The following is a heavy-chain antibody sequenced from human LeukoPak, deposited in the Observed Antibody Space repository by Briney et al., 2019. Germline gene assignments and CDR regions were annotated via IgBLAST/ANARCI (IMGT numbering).Heavy chain of an antibody. J-gene: IGHJ6*02. CDR2: ISSSGSTI. CDR1: GFTFSDYY. Sequence: GGSLRLSCAASGFTFSDYYMSWIRQAPGKGLEWVSYISSSGSTIYYADSVKGRFTISRDNAKNSLYLQMNSLRAEDTAVYYCARDKYYDILSGMDVWGQGTTVTVSS. D-gene: IGHD3-9*01. V-gene: IGHV3-11*01. CDR3: ARDKYYDILSGMDV.